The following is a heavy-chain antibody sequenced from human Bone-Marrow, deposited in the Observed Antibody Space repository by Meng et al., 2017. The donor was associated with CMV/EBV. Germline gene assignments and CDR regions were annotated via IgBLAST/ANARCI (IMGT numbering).Heavy chain of an antibody. Sequence: GESLKISCAASGFTFRNYAMHWVRQAPGKGLEWVALISHDGGNKYYVDSVKGRFTISRDNAKNSLYLQMNSLRAEDTAVYYCARDFLGYCSSTSCLSGYYYYYGMDVWGQGTTVTVSS. CDR1: GFTFRNYA. CDR2: ISHDGGNK. J-gene: IGHJ6*02. D-gene: IGHD2-2*03. V-gene: IGHV3-30-3*01. CDR3: ARDFLGYCSSTSCLSGYYYYYGMDV.